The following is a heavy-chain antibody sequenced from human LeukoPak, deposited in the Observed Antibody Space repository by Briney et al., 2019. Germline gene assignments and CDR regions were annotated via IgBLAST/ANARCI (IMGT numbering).Heavy chain of an antibody. J-gene: IGHJ4*02. CDR3: ARVVKYSSGPLTDLLPYYFDY. CDR2: INVGNGNT. CDR1: GYTFTSNA. V-gene: IGHV1-3*03. D-gene: IGHD6-19*01. Sequence: ASVKVSCKASGYTFTSNAMHWVRQAPGQRLEWMGWINVGNGNTKYSQEFQGRVTITRDTSASTAYMELSSLRSEGMAVYYCARVVKYSSGPLTDLLPYYFDYWGQGTLVTVSS.